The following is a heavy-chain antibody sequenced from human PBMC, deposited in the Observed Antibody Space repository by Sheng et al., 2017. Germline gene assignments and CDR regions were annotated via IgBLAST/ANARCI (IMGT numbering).Heavy chain of an antibody. J-gene: IGHJ4*02. Sequence: QVQLQESGPGLVKPSETLSLTCSVSGYSITSGYYWGWIWQPPGKGLEWIGNIYHSGNTYYNPSLKSRVTLSVDTSKNQFSLKLKSVTASDTAVYYCARGSGVVGGVNFDYWGQGTLVTVSS. CDR3: ARGSGVVGGVNFDY. V-gene: IGHV4-38-2*02. CDR1: GYSITSGYY. D-gene: IGHD1-26*01. CDR2: IYHSGNT.